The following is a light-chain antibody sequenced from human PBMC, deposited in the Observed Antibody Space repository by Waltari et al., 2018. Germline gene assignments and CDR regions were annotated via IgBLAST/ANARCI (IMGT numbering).Light chain of an antibody. V-gene: IGLV4-69*01. CDR3: QTWDTDIHVV. CDR2: LNSDGSH. Sequence: QLVLTQWPSASASLGASAKLTCTLSSGHGNSSIQWHQQLPKKDPRYLMKLNSDGSHTKGDGIPDRFSGSSSGAERFLTISSLQSEDEGDYYCQTWDTDIHVVFGGGTKLIVL. CDR1: SGHGNSS. J-gene: IGLJ2*01.